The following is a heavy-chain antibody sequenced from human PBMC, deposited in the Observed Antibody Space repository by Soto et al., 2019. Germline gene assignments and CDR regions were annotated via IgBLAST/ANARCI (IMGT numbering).Heavy chain of an antibody. Sequence: GGSLRLSCAASGFTFSSYAMSWVRQAPGKGLEWVSAISGSGGSTYYADSVKGRFAISRDNSKNTLYLQMNSLRAEDTAVYYCAKDSHDLLPSPYDYWGQGTLVTVSS. CDR1: GFTFSSYA. V-gene: IGHV3-23*01. J-gene: IGHJ4*02. CDR3: AKDSHDLLPSPYDY. CDR2: ISGSGGST.